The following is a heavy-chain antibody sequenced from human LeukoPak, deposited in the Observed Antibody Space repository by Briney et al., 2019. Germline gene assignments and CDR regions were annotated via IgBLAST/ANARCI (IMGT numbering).Heavy chain of an antibody. J-gene: IGHJ1*01. D-gene: IGHD3-22*01. CDR2: IGSSSSPI. V-gene: IGHV3-48*01. CDR3: AREEPYYYDSSGYLHS. Sequence: GGSLRLSCAASGFTFSAYSMNWVRQAPEKGLEWVSYIGSSSSPIYYADSVKGRFTISRDNAKNSLYLQMDSLRAEDTAVYYRAREEPYYYDSSGYLHSWGQGTLVTVSS. CDR1: GFTFSAYS.